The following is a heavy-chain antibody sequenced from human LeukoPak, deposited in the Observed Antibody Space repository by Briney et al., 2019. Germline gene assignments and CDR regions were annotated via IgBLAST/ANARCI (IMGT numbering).Heavy chain of an antibody. J-gene: IGHJ4*02. D-gene: IGHD6-13*01. V-gene: IGHV1-18*01. CDR3: ARDTGIAVAGTGDFDY. Sequence: ASVKVSCKASGYTFTNYGISWVRQAPGQGLEWMGWISGYNGKTNYAQKLQGRVTMTTDTSTGTANMELRSLRSDDTAVYYCARDTGIAVAGTGDFDYWGQGTLVTVSS. CDR1: GYTFTNYG. CDR2: ISGYNGKT.